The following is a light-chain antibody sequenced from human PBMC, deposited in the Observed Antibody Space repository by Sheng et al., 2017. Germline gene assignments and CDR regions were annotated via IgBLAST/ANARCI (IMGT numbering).Light chain of an antibody. CDR1: QDISTY. Sequence: DIQMTQSPSSVSASIGDRVTITCQASQDISTYLNWYQHKTGKAPDLLIYDASRLETGVPSRFSGSGSGTHFTLTISSLQPEDFATYYCLQDYNYPLTFGGGTKVEIK. J-gene: IGKJ4*01. CDR2: DAS. V-gene: IGKV1-33*01. CDR3: LQDYNYPLT.